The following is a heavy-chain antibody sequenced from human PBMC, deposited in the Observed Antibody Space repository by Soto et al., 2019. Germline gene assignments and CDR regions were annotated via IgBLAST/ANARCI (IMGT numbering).Heavy chain of an antibody. Sequence: PGGSLRLSCAASGFTFSSYSMNWVRQAPGKGLEWVSSISSSSSYIYYADSVKGRFTISRDNAKNSLYLQMNSLRAEDTAVYYCARDERAVLMVYADYGMDVWGQGTTVTVSS. CDR3: ARDERAVLMVYADYGMDV. CDR2: ISSSSSYI. V-gene: IGHV3-21*01. D-gene: IGHD2-8*01. J-gene: IGHJ6*02. CDR1: GFTFSSYS.